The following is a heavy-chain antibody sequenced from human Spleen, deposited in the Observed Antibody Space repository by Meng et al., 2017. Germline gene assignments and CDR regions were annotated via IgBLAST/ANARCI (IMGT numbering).Heavy chain of an antibody. CDR2: ISYDGSNK. CDR3: ARSGTRGVLHY. J-gene: IGHJ4*02. Sequence: GESLKISCAASGFTFSSYAMHWVRQAPGKGLEWVAVISYDGSNKYYADSVKGRFTISRDNSKNTLYLQMNSLRAEDTAMYYCARSGTRGVLHYWGQGTLVTVSS. V-gene: IGHV3-30*01. D-gene: IGHD3-10*01. CDR1: GFTFSSYA.